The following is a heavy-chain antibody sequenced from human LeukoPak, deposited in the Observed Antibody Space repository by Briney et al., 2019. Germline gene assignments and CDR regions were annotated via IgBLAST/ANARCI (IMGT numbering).Heavy chain of an antibody. J-gene: IGHJ4*02. CDR1: GGTFSSYA. D-gene: IGHD3-3*01. V-gene: IGHV1-69*05. CDR2: IIPIFGTA. Sequence: GSSVKVSCKASGGTFSSYAISWVRQAPGQGLEWMGGIIPIFGTANYAQKFQGRVTITTDESTSTAYMELSSLRSEDTAVYYCARGLPSYDFWSGYYPYYFDYWGQGTLVTVSS. CDR3: ARGLPSYDFWSGYYPYYFDY.